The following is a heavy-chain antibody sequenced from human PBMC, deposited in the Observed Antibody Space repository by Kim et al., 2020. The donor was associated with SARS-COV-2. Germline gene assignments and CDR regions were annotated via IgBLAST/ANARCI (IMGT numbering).Heavy chain of an antibody. CDR2: INPSGGST. V-gene: IGHV1-46*01. J-gene: IGHJ6*02. Sequence: ASVKVSCKASGYTFTSYYMHWVRQAPGQGLEWMGIINPSGGSTSYAQKFQGRVTMTRDTSTSTVYMELSSLRSEDTAVYYCARDQYYDFWSGYLSPSEVFYGMDVWGQGTTVTVSS. D-gene: IGHD3-3*01. CDR3: ARDQYYDFWSGYLSPSEVFYGMDV. CDR1: GYTFTSYY.